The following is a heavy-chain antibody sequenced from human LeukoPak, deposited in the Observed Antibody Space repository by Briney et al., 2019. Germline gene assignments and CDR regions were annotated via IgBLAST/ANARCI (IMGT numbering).Heavy chain of an antibody. Sequence: GASVKVSCKASGYTFTGYYMHWVRQAPGQGLEWMGWINPNSGDTNYAQKFQGGVTMTRDTSISTAYMELSRLRSDDTAVYYCARDLEQRVHWFDPWGQGTLVSVSS. D-gene: IGHD1/OR15-1a*01. V-gene: IGHV1-2*02. CDR2: INPNSGDT. CDR1: GYTFTGYY. CDR3: ARDLEQRVHWFDP. J-gene: IGHJ5*02.